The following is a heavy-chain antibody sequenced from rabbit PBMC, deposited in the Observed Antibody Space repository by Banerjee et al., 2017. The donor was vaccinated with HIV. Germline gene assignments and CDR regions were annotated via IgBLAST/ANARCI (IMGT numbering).Heavy chain of an antibody. CDR2: IYAGSGST. J-gene: IGHJ4*01. CDR3: AKTGYGAYDSNL. D-gene: IGHD2-1*01. V-gene: IGHV1S40*01. CDR1: GFSLSSYA. Sequence: QSVEESGGDLVKPGGTLTLTCTVSGFSLSSYAMSWVRQAPGKGLEWIACIYAGSGSTWYASWAKGRFTISKSSSTTVTLQMTSLTAADTATYFCAKTGYGAYDSNLWGPGTLVTV.